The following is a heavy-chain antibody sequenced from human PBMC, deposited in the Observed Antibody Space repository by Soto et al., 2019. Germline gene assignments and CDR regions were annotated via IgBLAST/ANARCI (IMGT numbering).Heavy chain of an antibody. Sequence: SETLSLTCTVSGGSISSSSYYWSWIRQPPGRGLEWIGYIFYSGTTNYNPSLKSRVTISVDTSKNQFSLKLSSVTAADTAVYYCARESSLRFDRWGQGTLVTVSS. CDR2: IFYSGTT. V-gene: IGHV4-61*01. CDR1: GGSISSSSYY. CDR3: ARESSLRFDR. J-gene: IGHJ4*02. D-gene: IGHD2-15*01.